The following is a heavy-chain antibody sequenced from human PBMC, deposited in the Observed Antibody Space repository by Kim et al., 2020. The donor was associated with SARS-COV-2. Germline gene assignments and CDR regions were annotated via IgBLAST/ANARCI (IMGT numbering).Heavy chain of an antibody. Sequence: ASVKVSCKASGYTFTSYGISWVRQAPGQGLEWMGWISAYNGNTNYAQKLQGRVTMTTDTSTSTAYMELRSLRSDDTAVYYCARDRLYCSGGSCETHYYGMDVWGQGTTVTVS. J-gene: IGHJ6*02. CDR1: GYTFTSYG. V-gene: IGHV1-18*04. D-gene: IGHD2-15*01. CDR3: ARDRLYCSGGSCETHYYGMDV. CDR2: ISAYNGNT.